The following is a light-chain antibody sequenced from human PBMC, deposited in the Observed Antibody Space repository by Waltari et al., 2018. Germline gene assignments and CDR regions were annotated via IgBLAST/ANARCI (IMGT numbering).Light chain of an antibody. Sequence: DVVMTQSPDFLAVSLGERATIHCKSSQSLFYSSNNKNYFAWYQQKPGQPPKLLIYWASTRGSGVPYRFSGSGSGTDFTLTISSLQAEDVAIYFCQQYYITPLSFGGGTRVEIK. CDR2: WAS. V-gene: IGKV4-1*01. CDR1: QSLFYSSNNKNY. CDR3: QQYYITPLS. J-gene: IGKJ4*01.